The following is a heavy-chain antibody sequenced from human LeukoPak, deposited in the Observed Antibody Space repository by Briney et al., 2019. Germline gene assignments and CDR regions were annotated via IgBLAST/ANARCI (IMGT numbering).Heavy chain of an antibody. CDR2: IYYSGST. Sequence: PSESLSLTCTVSGRSISSYYWSSIRQPPGKGLEWIGYIYYSGSTNYNPSLKSRVTISVDTSKNQFSLKLRSVTAADTAVYYCARENYDSSLPPGWFDPWGQGTLVTVSS. CDR3: ARENYDSSLPPGWFDP. V-gene: IGHV4-59*01. J-gene: IGHJ5*02. CDR1: GRSISSYY. D-gene: IGHD3-22*01.